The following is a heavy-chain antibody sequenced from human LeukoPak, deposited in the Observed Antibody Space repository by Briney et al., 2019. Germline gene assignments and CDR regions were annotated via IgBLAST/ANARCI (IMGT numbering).Heavy chain of an antibody. CDR2: ISAYNGNT. CDR3: ARLPYYDFCSDYYLYNWFDP. V-gene: IGHV1-18*01. J-gene: IGHJ5*02. D-gene: IGHD3-3*01. Sequence: ASVKVSCKASGYTFTSYGISWVRQAPGQGLEWMGWISAYNGNTNYAQKLQGRVTMTTDTSTSTAYMKLRSLRSDDTAVYYCARLPYYDFCSDYYLYNWFDPWGQGTLVTVSS. CDR1: GYTFTSYG.